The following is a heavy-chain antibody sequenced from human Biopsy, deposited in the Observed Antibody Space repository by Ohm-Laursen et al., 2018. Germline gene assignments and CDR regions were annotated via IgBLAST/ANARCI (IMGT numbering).Heavy chain of an antibody. CDR1: GKTFSDYQ. J-gene: IGHJ4*02. V-gene: IGHV4-34*08. CDR3: GNEVHGRDY. CDR2: INQAGTT. Sequence: LETLSLTCAVFGKTFSDYQWSWIRQPPGKGLEWIGQINQAGTTNYNPSLKSRVSISVDASKYEFSLRLTSVTAADTAVYLCGNEVHGRDYWGLGAQVTVSS. D-gene: IGHD2-15*01.